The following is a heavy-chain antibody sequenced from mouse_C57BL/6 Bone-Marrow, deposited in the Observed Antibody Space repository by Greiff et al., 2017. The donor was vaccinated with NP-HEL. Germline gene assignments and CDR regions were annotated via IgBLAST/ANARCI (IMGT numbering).Heavy chain of an antibody. D-gene: IGHD1-1*01. CDR2: ISDGGSYT. Sequence: EVKLEESGGGLVKPGGSLKLSCAASGFTFSSYAMSWVRQTPEKRLEWVATISDGGSYTYSPDNVKGRFTISRDNAKNNLYLQMSHLKSEDTAMYYCARDRVYYGSSWYFDVWGTGTTVTVSS. J-gene: IGHJ1*03. CDR3: ARDRVYYGSSWYFDV. V-gene: IGHV5-4*01. CDR1: GFTFSSYA.